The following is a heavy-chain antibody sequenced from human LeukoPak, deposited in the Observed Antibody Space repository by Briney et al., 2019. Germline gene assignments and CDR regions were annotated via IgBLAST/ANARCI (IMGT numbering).Heavy chain of an antibody. CDR1: GFTFSSYA. Sequence: GGSLRLSCAASGFTFSSYAMSWVRQAPGKGLEWVSAISGSGGSTYYADSVKGRFTISRDNSKNTLYLQMNSLRAEDTAVYYCAKMGGVLLWFGELFYWGQGTLVTVSS. CDR2: ISGSGGST. V-gene: IGHV3-23*01. J-gene: IGHJ4*02. CDR3: AKMGGVLLWFGELFY. D-gene: IGHD3-10*01.